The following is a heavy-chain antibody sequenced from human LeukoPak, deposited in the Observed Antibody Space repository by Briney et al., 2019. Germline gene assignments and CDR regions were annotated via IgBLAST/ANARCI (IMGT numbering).Heavy chain of an antibody. Sequence: GGSLRLSCAASGFTFSSYDMHWVRQAPGKGLEWVALISYDGSDKYYADSVTGRFTISRDNSKNTLYLQMNRLRAEDTAVYYCAKSHNSASYHQPGDYWGQGTLVTVSS. D-gene: IGHD2/OR15-2a*01. CDR1: GFTFSSYD. J-gene: IGHJ4*02. CDR2: ISYDGSDK. CDR3: AKSHNSASYHQPGDY. V-gene: IGHV3-30*18.